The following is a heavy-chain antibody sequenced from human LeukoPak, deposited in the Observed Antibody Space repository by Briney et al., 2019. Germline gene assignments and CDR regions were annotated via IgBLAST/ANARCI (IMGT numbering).Heavy chain of an antibody. Sequence: GGSLRLSCAASGFTLRNYWMHWIRQVPGKGLVWVSRIDTDGSTTNYADSVEGRFTISRDNARNTVYLQMNSLSADDTGLYYCVRGGSGSRYGEFVSWGQGTLVTVSS. CDR3: VRGGSGSRYGEFVS. CDR1: GFTLRNYW. CDR2: IDTDGSTT. J-gene: IGHJ5*01. D-gene: IGHD5-18*01. V-gene: IGHV3-74*01.